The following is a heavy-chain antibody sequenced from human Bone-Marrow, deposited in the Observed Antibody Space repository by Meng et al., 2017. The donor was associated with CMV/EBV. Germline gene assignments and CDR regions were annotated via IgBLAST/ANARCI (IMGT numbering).Heavy chain of an antibody. J-gene: IGHJ4*02. D-gene: IGHD1-26*01. CDR2: ISWNSGSI. CDR1: GFTFDDYA. Sequence: SLKISCAASGFTFDDYAMHWVRQGPGKGLEWVSGISWNSGSIGYADSVKGRFTISRDNAKNSLYLQMNSLRAEDTAVYYCARDGSGSYYAYWGQGTLVTVSS. CDR3: ARDGSGSYYAY. V-gene: IGHV3-9*01.